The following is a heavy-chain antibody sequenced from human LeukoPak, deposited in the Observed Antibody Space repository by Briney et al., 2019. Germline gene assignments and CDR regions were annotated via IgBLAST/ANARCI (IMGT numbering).Heavy chain of an antibody. J-gene: IGHJ4*02. D-gene: IGHD3-3*01. CDR2: INAGNGNT. V-gene: IGHV1-3*01. CDR1: GYTFTSYA. Sequence: ASVKVSCKASGYTFTSYAMHWVRQAPGQRLEWMGWINAGNGNTKYSQKFQGRVTITRDTSASTAYMELSSLRSEDTAVYYCARLVGWSDRIFDYWGQGTLVTVSS. CDR3: ARLVGWSDRIFDY.